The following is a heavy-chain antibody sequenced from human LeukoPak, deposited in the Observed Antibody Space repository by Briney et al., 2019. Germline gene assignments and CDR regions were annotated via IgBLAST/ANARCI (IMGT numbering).Heavy chain of an antibody. J-gene: IGHJ6*03. V-gene: IGHV3-74*01. CDR2: INSDGSST. Sequence: GGSLRLSCAASGFTFSSYWMHWVRQAPGKGLVWVSRINSDGSSTSYADSVKGRFTISRDNAKNTLYLQMNSLRAEDTAVYYCARDSRRGSDYYYYYMDVWGKGTTVTVSS. CDR1: GFTFSSYW. D-gene: IGHD2-2*01. CDR3: ARDSRRGSDYYYYYMDV.